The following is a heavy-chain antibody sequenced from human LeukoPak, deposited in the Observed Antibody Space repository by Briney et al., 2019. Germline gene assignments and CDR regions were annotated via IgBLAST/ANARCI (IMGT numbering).Heavy chain of an antibody. V-gene: IGHV4-59*01. CDR3: ARKYSGSYFTMIAFDI. J-gene: IGHJ3*02. D-gene: IGHD1-26*01. Sequence: PSETLSLTCTVSGGSISSYYWSWIRQPPGKGLEWIGYIHYSGSTNYNPSLKSRVTISVDTSKNQFSLKLSSVTAADTAVYYCARKYSGSYFTMIAFDIWGQGTMVTVSS. CDR1: GGSISSYY. CDR2: IHYSGST.